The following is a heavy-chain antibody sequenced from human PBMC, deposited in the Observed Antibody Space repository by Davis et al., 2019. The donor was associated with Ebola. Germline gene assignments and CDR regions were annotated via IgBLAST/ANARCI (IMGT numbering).Heavy chain of an antibody. CDR2: IYHSGST. V-gene: IGHV4-4*02. Sequence: PSETLSLTCAVSGGSISSSNWWSWVRQPPGKGLEWIGEIYHSGSTNYNPSLKSRVTISVDKSKNQFSLKLSSVTAADTAVYYCASPGYSSSWYADYWGQGTLVTVSS. D-gene: IGHD6-13*01. CDR1: GGSISSSNW. J-gene: IGHJ4*02. CDR3: ASPGYSSSWYADY.